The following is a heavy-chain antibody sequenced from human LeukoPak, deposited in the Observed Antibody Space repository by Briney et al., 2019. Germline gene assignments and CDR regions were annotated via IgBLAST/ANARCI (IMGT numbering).Heavy chain of an antibody. CDR2: INHSGST. J-gene: IGHJ4*02. Sequence: SEPLSLTCAVYGGSFSDYYWSWIREPPGKGLEWIGDINHSGSTNYNPSLKSRVTISVDTSKNQFALNLSPVTAADTAVYYCARGGNIRGIAARLKAYNFDYWGQGTLVTVSS. CDR1: GGSFSDYY. V-gene: IGHV4-34*01. CDR3: ARGGNIRGIAARLKAYNFDY. D-gene: IGHD6-6*01.